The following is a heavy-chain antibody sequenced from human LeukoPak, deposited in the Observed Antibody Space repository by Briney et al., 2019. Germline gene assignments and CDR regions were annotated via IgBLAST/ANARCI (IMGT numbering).Heavy chain of an antibody. CDR3: AKLTSDTMVRGVTTDY. CDR1: GFTFSNYA. D-gene: IGHD3-10*01. J-gene: IGHJ4*02. CDR2: ITANGGGT. V-gene: IGHV3-23*01. Sequence: GGSLRLSCAASGFTFSNYAMSWVRQAPGKGLEWVSSITANGGGTYYADPVKGRFSISRDNSRNTLYLQVTSLRAEDTAVYYCAKLTSDTMVRGVTTDYWGQGTLVTVSS.